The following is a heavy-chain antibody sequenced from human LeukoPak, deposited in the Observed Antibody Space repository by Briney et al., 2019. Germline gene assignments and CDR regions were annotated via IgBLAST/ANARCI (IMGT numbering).Heavy chain of an antibody. Sequence: ASVKVSCKASGYTFTGYYMHWVRQAPGQGLEWKGWINPNSGGTNYAQKFQGRVTMTTDTSTSTAYMELRSLRSDDTAVYYCARDLGIAAAGTYYYGMDVWGQGTTVTVSS. V-gene: IGHV1-2*02. CDR2: INPNSGGT. CDR3: ARDLGIAAAGTYYYGMDV. D-gene: IGHD6-13*01. J-gene: IGHJ6*02. CDR1: GYTFTGYY.